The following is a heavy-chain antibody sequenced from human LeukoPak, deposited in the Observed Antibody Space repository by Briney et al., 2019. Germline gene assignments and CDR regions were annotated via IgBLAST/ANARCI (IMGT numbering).Heavy chain of an antibody. V-gene: IGHV3-7*05. CDR1: GFTFSNYW. CDR2: IKEDGSET. J-gene: IGHJ4*02. Sequence: PGGSLRLSCAASGFTFSNYWMSWVRQAPGKGLEWVANIKEDGSETYYVDFAKGRFTISRDNPKNSLYLQINRLRVEDTAVYYCAIVLRPFRMQPRQDWGQGTLVTVSS. D-gene: IGHD2/OR15-2a*01. CDR3: AIVLRPFRMQPRQD.